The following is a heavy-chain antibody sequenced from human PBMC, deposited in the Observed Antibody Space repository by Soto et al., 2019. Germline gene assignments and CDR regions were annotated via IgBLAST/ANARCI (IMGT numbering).Heavy chain of an antibody. CDR2: MNPHTGKT. D-gene: IGHD2-15*01. CDR1: EYTFTSYD. Sequence: QAQLVQSGAEVKKPGASVKVSCKTSEYTFTSYDISWVRQAAGQGLEWLGWMNPHTGKTTFAQRFQGRITMTRDTSIDTAYMELSSLTSEDTAIYYCARESYCTGGSCYFDYWGQGTRVTVSS. V-gene: IGHV1-8*01. J-gene: IGHJ4*02. CDR3: ARESYCTGGSCYFDY.